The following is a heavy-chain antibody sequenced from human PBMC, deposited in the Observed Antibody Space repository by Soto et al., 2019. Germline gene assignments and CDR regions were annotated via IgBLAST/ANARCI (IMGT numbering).Heavy chain of an antibody. CDR2: IGAAGDT. CDR3: SRGPVAGPSYYYMDM. Sequence: EVLLVESGGGLVQPGGSLRLSCAASGFPFSTYDMHWVRQSPGKGLEWISAIGAAGDTYYSDSMKGRFTISRDNAKSSLYLQMNSLSAGDSAVYYCSRGPVAGPSYYYMDMWGKGTTVIASS. D-gene: IGHD6-19*01. J-gene: IGHJ6*03. V-gene: IGHV3-13*01. CDR1: GFPFSTYD.